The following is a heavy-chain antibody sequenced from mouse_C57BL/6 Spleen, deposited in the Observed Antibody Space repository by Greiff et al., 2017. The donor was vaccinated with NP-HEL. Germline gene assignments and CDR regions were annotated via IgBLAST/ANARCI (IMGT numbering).Heavy chain of an antibody. Sequence: EVQLQQSGPELVKPGASVKIPCKASGYTFTDYNMDWVKQSHGKSLEWIGDINPNNGGTIYNQKFKGKATLTVDKSSSTAYMGLRSLTSEDTAVYYCARASIYYGLRTYFDVWGTGTTVTVSS. V-gene: IGHV1-18*01. D-gene: IGHD2-1*01. J-gene: IGHJ1*03. CDR2: INPNNGGT. CDR3: ARASIYYGLRTYFDV. CDR1: GYTFTDYN.